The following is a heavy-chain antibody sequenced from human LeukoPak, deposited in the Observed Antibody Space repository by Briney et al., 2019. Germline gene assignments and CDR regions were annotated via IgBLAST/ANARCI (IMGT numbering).Heavy chain of an antibody. CDR2: IYPGDSDT. D-gene: IGHD3-10*01. CDR3: ARLTMVRGVTNYYYMDV. V-gene: IGHV5-51*01. CDR1: GYSFTSYW. J-gene: IGHJ6*03. Sequence: GESLKISCKGSGYSFTSYWIGWVRQMPGKGLEWMGIIYPGDSDTRYSPSFQGQVTISADKFISTAYLQWSSLKASDTAMYYCARLTMVRGVTNYYYMDVWGKGTTVTISS.